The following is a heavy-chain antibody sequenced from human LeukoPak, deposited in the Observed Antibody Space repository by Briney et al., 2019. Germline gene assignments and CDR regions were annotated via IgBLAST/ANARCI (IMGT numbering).Heavy chain of an antibody. J-gene: IGHJ6*03. D-gene: IGHD3-3*01. CDR2: INHSGST. Sequence: PSETLSLTCAVYGGSFSGYYWSWIRQPPGKGLEWVGEINHSGSTNYNPSLKSRVTISVDTSKNQFSLKLSSVTAADTAVYYCARGHGKVRFFEWLSYYYYYMDVWGKGTTVTVSS. V-gene: IGHV4-34*01. CDR1: GGSFSGYY. CDR3: ARGHGKVRFFEWLSYYYYYMDV.